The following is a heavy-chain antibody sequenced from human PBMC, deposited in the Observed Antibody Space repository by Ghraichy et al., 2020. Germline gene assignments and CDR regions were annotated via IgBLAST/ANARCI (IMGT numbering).Heavy chain of an antibody. Sequence: ASVKVSCKASGYTFTSYGISWVRQAPGQGLEWMGWISAYNGNTNYAQKLQGRVTMTTDTSTSTAYMELRSLRSDDTAVYYCARDRKEDSSGWSLYYYYGMDVWGQGTTVTVSS. CDR1: GYTFTSYG. D-gene: IGHD6-19*01. CDR3: ARDRKEDSSGWSLYYYYGMDV. CDR2: ISAYNGNT. J-gene: IGHJ6*02. V-gene: IGHV1-18*01.